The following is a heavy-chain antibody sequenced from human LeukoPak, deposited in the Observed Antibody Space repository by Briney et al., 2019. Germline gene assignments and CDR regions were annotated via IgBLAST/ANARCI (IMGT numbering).Heavy chain of an antibody. Sequence: GGSLRLSCAASEFSVGSNYMTWVRQAPGKGLEWVSLIYSGGSTYYADSVKGRFTISRDNAKNSLYLQMNSLRAEDTAVYYCARFLYYFDYWGQGTLVTVSS. CDR2: IYSGGST. CDR3: ARFLYYFDY. J-gene: IGHJ4*02. V-gene: IGHV3-53*01. CDR1: EFSVGSNY.